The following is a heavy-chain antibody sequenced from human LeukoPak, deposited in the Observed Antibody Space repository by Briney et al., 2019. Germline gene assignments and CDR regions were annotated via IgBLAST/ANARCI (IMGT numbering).Heavy chain of an antibody. D-gene: IGHD4-17*01. V-gene: IGHV3-21*01. CDR2: ITSSSSYI. Sequence: GGSLRLSCVTSGFTFSFYTMNWVRQAPGKGLEWVSSITSSSSYIYYADSVKGRFTISRDNAKNSLYLQMNSLRAEDTAVYYCARGRYAFDIWGQGTMVTVSS. J-gene: IGHJ3*02. CDR3: ARGRYAFDI. CDR1: GFTFSFYT.